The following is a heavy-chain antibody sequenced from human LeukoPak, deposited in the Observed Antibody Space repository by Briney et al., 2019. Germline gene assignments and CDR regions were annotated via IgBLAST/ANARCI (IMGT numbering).Heavy chain of an antibody. CDR3: ARGPIFGVVHNWFDP. J-gene: IGHJ5*02. CDR2: IYYSGST. CDR1: GGSISSYY. D-gene: IGHD3-3*01. Sequence: SETLSLTCTVSGGSISSYYWSWIRQPPGKGLEWIGYIYYSGSTYYNPSLNSRVTISVDTSKNQFSLKLSSVTAADTAVYYCARGPIFGVVHNWFDPWGQGTLVTVSS. V-gene: IGHV4-59*08.